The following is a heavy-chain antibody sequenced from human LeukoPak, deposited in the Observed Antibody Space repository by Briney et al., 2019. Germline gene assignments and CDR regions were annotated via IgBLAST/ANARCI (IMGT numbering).Heavy chain of an antibody. Sequence: GGSLRLSCAASGFTFSSYGMHWVRQAPGKGLEWVAVISYDGSNKYYADSVEGRFTISRDNSKNTLYLQMNSLRAEDTAVYYCAKERLAAAGQGYFDYWGQGTLVTVSS. CDR1: GFTFSSYG. CDR2: ISYDGSNK. D-gene: IGHD6-13*01. CDR3: AKERLAAAGQGYFDY. V-gene: IGHV3-30*18. J-gene: IGHJ4*02.